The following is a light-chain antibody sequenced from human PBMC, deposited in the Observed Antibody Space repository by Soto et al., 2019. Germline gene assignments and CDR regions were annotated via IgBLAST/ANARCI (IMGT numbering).Light chain of an antibody. J-gene: IGKJ2*02. CDR2: DVS. Sequence: EVILTQSPATLSLSPGDRATLSCRASQSVSSYLAWYQQKPGQAPRLLIYDVSNRATGIPARFSGSGSGTDVSLTIISLEPEDFAVYFCQQRSEWPLCTFGQGTKLEVK. CDR1: QSVSSY. CDR3: QQRSEWPLCT. V-gene: IGKV3-11*01.